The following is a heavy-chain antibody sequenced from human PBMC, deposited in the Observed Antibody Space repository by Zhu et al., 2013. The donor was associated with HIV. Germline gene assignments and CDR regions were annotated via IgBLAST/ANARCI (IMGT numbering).Heavy chain of an antibody. CDR2: ISPTGDST. V-gene: IGHV1-46*01. CDR1: GYTFTSYY. Sequence: QVQLVQSGAEVKKPGASVKVSCKASGYTFTSYYMHWVRQAPGLGLEWMGLISPTGDSTSYAQKFQGRVTMTRDTSTSTVYMQLSSLRSEDTAVYYCARESPSTGYHDYWGQGTPVTVSS. D-gene: IGHD3-22*01. J-gene: IGHJ4*02. CDR3: ARESPSTGYHDY.